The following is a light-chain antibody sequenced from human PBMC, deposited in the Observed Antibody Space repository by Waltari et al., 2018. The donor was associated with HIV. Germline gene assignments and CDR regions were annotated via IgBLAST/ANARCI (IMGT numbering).Light chain of an antibody. CDR2: GAS. V-gene: IGKV1-12*01. J-gene: IGKJ4*01. Sequence: DIQMTQSPSSVSASVGDRVTITCRASQDISSWVAWYQQKPGKAPKLLIYGASTLQTRVPSRFTGSGSEKEFTLTIASLQPEDFATYYCQQANTFPLTFGGGTTVEV. CDR1: QDISSW. CDR3: QQANTFPLT.